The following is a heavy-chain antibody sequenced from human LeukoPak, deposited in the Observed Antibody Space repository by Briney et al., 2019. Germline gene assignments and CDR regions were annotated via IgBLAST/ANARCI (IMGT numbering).Heavy chain of an antibody. J-gene: IGHJ4*02. CDR3: GSVFDY. V-gene: IGHV3-74*01. CDR1: GITFSNYW. CDR2: INSEGSGT. Sequence: PGGSLGLSCAASGITFSNYWMHWVRQAPGKGLVWVSRINSEGSGTSYADFVKGRFTISRDNAKNTVFLQMNSLRVEDTAVYYCGSVFDYWGQGALVTVSS.